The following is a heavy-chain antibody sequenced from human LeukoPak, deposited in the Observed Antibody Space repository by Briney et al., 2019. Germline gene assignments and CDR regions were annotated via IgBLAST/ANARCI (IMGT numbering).Heavy chain of an antibody. V-gene: IGHV4-61*02. CDR2: IYTSGST. J-gene: IGHJ4*02. Sequence: SETLSLTCTVSGGSISSGSYYWSWIRQPAGKGLEWIGRIYTSGSTNYNPPLKSRLTISVDTSKNQFSLKLSSVTAADTAVYYCARGQRDYFDYWGQGTLVTVSS. CDR3: ARGQRDYFDY. CDR1: GGSISSGSYY.